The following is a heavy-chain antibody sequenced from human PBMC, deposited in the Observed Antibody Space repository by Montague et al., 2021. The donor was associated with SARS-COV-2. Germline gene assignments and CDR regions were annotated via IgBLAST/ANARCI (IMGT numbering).Heavy chain of an antibody. Sequence: SETLSLTCIVSGGSVSSGSYYWSWIRQPPGKGLEWIGYIYYSGSTNYNPSLKSRVTISVDTSENQFSLKLSSVTAADTAVYYCARDPWRITIFGVVTRYGMDVWGQGTTVTVSS. CDR3: ARDPWRITIFGVVTRYGMDV. CDR2: IYYSGST. V-gene: IGHV4-61*01. CDR1: GGSVSSGSYY. D-gene: IGHD3-3*01. J-gene: IGHJ6*02.